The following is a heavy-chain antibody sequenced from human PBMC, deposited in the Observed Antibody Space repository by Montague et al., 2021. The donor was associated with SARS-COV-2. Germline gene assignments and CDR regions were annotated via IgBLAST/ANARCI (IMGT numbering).Heavy chain of an antibody. Sequence: SETLSLTCTVPNVSINNYSRGWIRQAPGKGLEWIGETNHSGSTNYNPSLKSRVTISVDTSKNQFSLKLSSVTAADTAVYYCARGYQLRFLEWSSRQSTFDYWGQGTLVTVSS. V-gene: IGHV4-34*01. J-gene: IGHJ4*02. CDR1: NVSINNYS. CDR2: TNHSGST. D-gene: IGHD3-3*01. CDR3: ARGYQLRFLEWSSRQSTFDY.